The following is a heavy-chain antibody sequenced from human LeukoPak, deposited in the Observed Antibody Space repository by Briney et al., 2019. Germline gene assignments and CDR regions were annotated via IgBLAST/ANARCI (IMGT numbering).Heavy chain of an antibody. D-gene: IGHD3-10*01. CDR1: GYTFTGYY. Sequence: ASVKVSCKASGYTFTGYYMHWVRQAPGQGLEWMGWINPNSGGTNYAQKFQGRVTMTRDTSISTAYTELSRLRSDDTAVYYCARNYYGSGSYIHYYMDVWGKGTTVTVSS. CDR3: ARNYYGSGSYIHYYMDV. J-gene: IGHJ6*03. V-gene: IGHV1-2*02. CDR2: INPNSGGT.